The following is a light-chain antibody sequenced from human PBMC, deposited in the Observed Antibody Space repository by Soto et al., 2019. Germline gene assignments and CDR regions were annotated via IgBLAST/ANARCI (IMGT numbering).Light chain of an antibody. CDR2: DVN. CDR1: SNDVGGYDY. J-gene: IGLJ2*01. Sequence: QSALTQPRSVSGSPGQSVTISCTGTSNDVGGYDYVSWYQQHPDKAPKFMIYDVNKRPSGVPDRFSGSKSGNTASLTISGLQAGDEADYYCCSYAGSSLVFGGGTKLTVL. V-gene: IGLV2-11*01. CDR3: CSYAGSSLV.